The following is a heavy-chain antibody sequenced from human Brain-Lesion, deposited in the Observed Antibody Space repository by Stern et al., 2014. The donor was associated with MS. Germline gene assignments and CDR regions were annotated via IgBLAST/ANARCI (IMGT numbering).Heavy chain of an antibody. CDR1: GGSISSSNW. Sequence: QVQLVESGPGLVKPSGTLSLTCAVSGGSISSSNWWSWVRQSPGKGLEWIGESDHSGSTIYNPSLKSRVTVSVEKSKNRFSLTLGSVPAADTAVYFCARFPASRPHVFDSWGQGTLVTVSS. CDR2: SDHSGST. V-gene: IGHV4-4*02. J-gene: IGHJ4*02. D-gene: IGHD6-13*01. CDR3: ARFPASRPHVFDS.